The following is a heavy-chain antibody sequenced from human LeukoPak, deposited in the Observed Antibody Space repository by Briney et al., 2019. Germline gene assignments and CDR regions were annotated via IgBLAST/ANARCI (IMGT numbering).Heavy chain of an antibody. Sequence: GGSLRLSCAGSGLTFSSYAMSWVRQAPGKGLEWVANIKQDGSEKYYVDSVKGRFTISRDNAKNSLYLQMNSLRAEDTAVYYCARNVGYSYEVPGGLPDYWGQGTLVTVSS. D-gene: IGHD5-18*01. V-gene: IGHV3-7*01. CDR2: IKQDGSEK. CDR1: GLTFSSYA. CDR3: ARNVGYSYEVPGGLPDY. J-gene: IGHJ4*02.